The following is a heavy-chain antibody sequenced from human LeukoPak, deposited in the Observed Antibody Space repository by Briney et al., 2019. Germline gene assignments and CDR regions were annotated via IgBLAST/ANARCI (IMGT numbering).Heavy chain of an antibody. Sequence: SETLSLTCSVSGDSISSYYWSWIRQPPGKGLEWIGYISYSGRTSYNPSLKSRVTTSLDTSKNQFSLKVTSVIAADTALYYCATFGSGGGLDYWGQGTLVTVSS. CDR3: ATFGSGGGLDY. J-gene: IGHJ4*02. D-gene: IGHD3-3*01. V-gene: IGHV4-59*01. CDR1: GDSISSYY. CDR2: ISYSGRT.